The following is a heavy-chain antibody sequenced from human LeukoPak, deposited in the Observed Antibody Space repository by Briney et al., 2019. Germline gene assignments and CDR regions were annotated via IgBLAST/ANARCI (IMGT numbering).Heavy chain of an antibody. V-gene: IGHV5-51*01. Sequence: GESLKISCEASGYSFTTYWIGWVRQMPGKGLEWMGIIYPGDSDTRYSPSFQGQVTISADKSISTAYLQWSSLKASDTAMYYCARRPSCGGDCYYFDYWGQGTLVTVSS. CDR1: GYSFTTYW. D-gene: IGHD2-21*02. J-gene: IGHJ4*02. CDR2: IYPGDSDT. CDR3: ARRPSCGGDCYYFDY.